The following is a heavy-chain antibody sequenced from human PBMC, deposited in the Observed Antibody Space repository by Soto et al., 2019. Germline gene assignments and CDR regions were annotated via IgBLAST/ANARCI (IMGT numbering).Heavy chain of an antibody. Sequence: LRLSCAASGFTFSSYDMHWVRQATGKGLEWVSAIGTAGDTYYPGSVKGRFTISRENAKNSLYLQMNSLRAGDTAVYYCARALAYCGGDCSGAFDIWGQGTMVTVSS. V-gene: IGHV3-13*01. J-gene: IGHJ3*02. CDR1: GFTFSSYD. CDR2: IGTAGDT. CDR3: ARALAYCGGDCSGAFDI. D-gene: IGHD2-21*02.